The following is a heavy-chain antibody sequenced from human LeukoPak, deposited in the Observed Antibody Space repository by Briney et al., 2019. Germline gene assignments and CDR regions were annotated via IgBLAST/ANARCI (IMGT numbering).Heavy chain of an antibody. V-gene: IGHV3-53*01. J-gene: IGHJ6*02. CDR1: GFTVSSNY. CDR2: IYSGGST. Sequence: GGSLRLSCAASGFTVSSNYMSWVRQAPGKGLEWVSVIYSGGSTYYADSVKGRFTISRDNSKNTLYLQMNSLRAEDTAVYYCARVVPAAKNHYYYGMDVWGQGTTVTVSS. CDR3: ARVVPAAKNHYYYGMDV. D-gene: IGHD2-2*01.